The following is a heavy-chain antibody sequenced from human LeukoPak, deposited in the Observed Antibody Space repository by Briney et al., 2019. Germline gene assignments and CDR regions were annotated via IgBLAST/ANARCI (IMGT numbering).Heavy chain of an antibody. V-gene: IGHV3-48*03. CDR3: AREHSSSGWGYFDY. D-gene: IGHD6-25*01. CDR2: ISGSGGTI. Sequence: PGGSLRLSCAASGFTFSSCELTWVRQAPGKGLEWVSYISGSGGTIYYAGSVKGRFTVSRDDAKNSLYLQMNSLRVEDTAVYYCAREHSSSGWGYFDYWGQGTLVTVSS. J-gene: IGHJ4*02. CDR1: GFTFSSCE.